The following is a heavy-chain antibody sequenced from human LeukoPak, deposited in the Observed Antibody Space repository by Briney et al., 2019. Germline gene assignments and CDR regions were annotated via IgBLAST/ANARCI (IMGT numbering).Heavy chain of an antibody. D-gene: IGHD3-22*01. J-gene: IGHJ4*02. CDR3: ARDPSYYYDSSGYFGLDFDY. V-gene: IGHV1-46*01. CDR1: GYTFTSYY. CDR2: INPSGGST. Sequence: ASVTVSCTASGYTFTSYYMHWVRQAPGQGLEWMGIINPSGGSTSYAQKFQGRVTMTRDTSTSTVYMELSSLRSEDTAVYYCARDPSYYYDSSGYFGLDFDYWGQGTLVTVSS.